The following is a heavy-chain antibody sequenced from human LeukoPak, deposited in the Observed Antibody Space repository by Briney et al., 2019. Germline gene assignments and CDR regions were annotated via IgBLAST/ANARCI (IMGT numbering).Heavy chain of an antibody. Sequence: GGSLRLSCADSGFTFAGYAMSWVRQAPGKGLEWVSSISGGGYSTYYADSMKGRFTISRDNSKNTLYLQMNSLRAEDTAVYYCAKDSSGYYRPFDYWGQGTLVTVSS. J-gene: IGHJ4*02. CDR2: ISGGGYST. D-gene: IGHD3-22*01. CDR1: GFTFAGYA. CDR3: AKDSSGYYRPFDY. V-gene: IGHV3-23*01.